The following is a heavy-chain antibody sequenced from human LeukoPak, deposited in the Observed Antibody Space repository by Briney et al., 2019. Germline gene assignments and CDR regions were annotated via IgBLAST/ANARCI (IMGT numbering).Heavy chain of an antibody. J-gene: IGHJ4*02. CDR3: AREGASRYFDY. CDR1: GGSLRSSDR. V-gene: IGHV4-4*01. CDR2: IFLSGGT. Sequence: SETLSLTCTVSGGSLRSSDRWSWVRQRPGKGLEWIGQIFLSGGTNYNPSLKSRVTISVDKSKNQFSLKLTSVTAADTARYCWAREGASRYFDYWGQGILVTVSS. D-gene: IGHD4/OR15-4a*01.